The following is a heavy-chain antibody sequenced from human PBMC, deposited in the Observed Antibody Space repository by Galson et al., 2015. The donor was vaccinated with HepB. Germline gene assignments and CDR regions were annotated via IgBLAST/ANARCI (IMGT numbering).Heavy chain of an antibody. J-gene: IGHJ5*02. CDR3: AKFKMYGDTENWFDP. CDR2: IPGDADRT. CDR1: GFTFSRYA. Sequence: SLRLSCAASGFTFSRYAMTRVRQAPGKGLEWVSTIPGDADRTDYADSVKGRFTISRDNSKNTLYLQMNSLRPEDTAMYYCAKFKMYGDTENWFDPWGQGTLVIVSS. V-gene: IGHV3-23*01. D-gene: IGHD4-17*01.